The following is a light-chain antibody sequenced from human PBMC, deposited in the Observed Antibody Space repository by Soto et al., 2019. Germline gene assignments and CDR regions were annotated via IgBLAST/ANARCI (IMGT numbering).Light chain of an antibody. CDR2: GDS. V-gene: IGLV1-40*01. Sequence: QSVRTQPPSVSGAPGQRVTISCTGGSSSIGAGYDVHWYQHLPGTAPKLLIYGDSNRPSGVPDRFSGSKSGTSASLAITGLQAEDEGDYYCQSYDSSLSGRVVFGGGTKLTVL. CDR1: SSSIGAGYD. CDR3: QSYDSSLSGRVV. J-gene: IGLJ2*01.